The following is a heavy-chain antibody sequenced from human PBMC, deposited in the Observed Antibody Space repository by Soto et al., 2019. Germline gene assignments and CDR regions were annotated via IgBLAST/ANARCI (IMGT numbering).Heavy chain of an antibody. CDR2: IIPIFGTA. CDR3: ARDVMTTVTGWFDP. CDR1: GGTFSSYA. Sequence: ASVKVSCKASGGTFSSYAISWVRQAPGQGLEWMGGIIPIFGTANYAQKFQGRVTITADESTSTAYMELSSLRSEDTAVYYCARDVMTTVTGWFDPWGQGTLVTVSS. V-gene: IGHV1-69*13. D-gene: IGHD4-4*01. J-gene: IGHJ5*02.